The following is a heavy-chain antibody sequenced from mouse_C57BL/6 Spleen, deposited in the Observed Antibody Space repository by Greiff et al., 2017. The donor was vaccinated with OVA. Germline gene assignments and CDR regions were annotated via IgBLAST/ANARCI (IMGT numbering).Heavy chain of an antibody. V-gene: IGHV5-6*02. CDR3: ARTMVTTSYYAMDY. CDR2: ISSGGSYT. CDR1: GFTFSSYG. Sequence: EVMLVESGGDLVKPGGSLKLSCAASGFTFSSYGMSWVRQTPDKRLEWVATISSGGSYTYYPDSVKGRFTISRDNAKNTLYLQMSSLKSEDTAMYYCARTMVTTSYYAMDYWGQGTSVTVSS. D-gene: IGHD2-3*01. J-gene: IGHJ4*01.